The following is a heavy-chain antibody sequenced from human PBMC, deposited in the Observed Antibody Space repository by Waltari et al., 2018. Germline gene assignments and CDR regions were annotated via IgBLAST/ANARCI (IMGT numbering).Heavy chain of an antibody. J-gene: IGHJ4*02. Sequence: GQGLGWRGGVRPIFGTANYAQRFQGRVTITADESTSTAYMELSSLGSEDTDVYYCARALEPHGAHDYFGYWGQGTLVTVS. D-gene: IGHD3-10*01. CDR3: ARALEPHGAHDYFGY. V-gene: IGHV1-69*01. CDR2: VRPIFGTA.